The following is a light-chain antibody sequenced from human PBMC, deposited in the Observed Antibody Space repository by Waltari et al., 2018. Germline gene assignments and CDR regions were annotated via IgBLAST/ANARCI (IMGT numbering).Light chain of an antibody. CDR2: RNN. J-gene: IGLJ3*02. CDR3: AVWDDSLSGRV. V-gene: IGLV1-47*01. Sequence: QSVLTQPPSASGTPGQRVTISCSGSRSNSGNNEVYWYQQLPGTAPKLLIYRNNQRPSGVPDRFSGSKSGTSASLAISGLRSEDEADYYCAVWDDSLSGRVFGGGTKVTVL. CDR1: RSNSGNNE.